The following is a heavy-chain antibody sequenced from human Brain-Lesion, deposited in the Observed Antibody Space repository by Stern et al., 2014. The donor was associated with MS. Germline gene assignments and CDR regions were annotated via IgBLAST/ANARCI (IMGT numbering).Heavy chain of an antibody. J-gene: IGHJ5*02. CDR2: IYYSGNT. CDR1: GGSVSSTSYA. CDR3: AGEEDIRYCSGGSCTGNWFDP. Sequence: QVQLQESGPGLVKPSETLSLTCTVAGGSVSSTSYAWAWIRQPPGKGLEWIGTIYYSGNTYYSPSLKSRLTISLEPSKNQFSLQLRSVTAADTAVYYCAGEEDIRYCSGGSCTGNWFDPWGQGTLVTVSS. D-gene: IGHD2-15*01. V-gene: IGHV4-39*01.